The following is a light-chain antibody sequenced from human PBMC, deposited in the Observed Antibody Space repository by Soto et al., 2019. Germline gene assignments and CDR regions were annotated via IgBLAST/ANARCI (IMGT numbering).Light chain of an antibody. CDR3: QQNYNLPPWT. CDR2: AAS. V-gene: IGKV1-39*01. J-gene: IGKJ1*01. Sequence: DIQMTQSPPSLSASVGDTITITCRASQSISTYLDWYQVTPGKAPKVLIYAASTLQDGVPSRFSGSGSGTDFTLTINSRQPEDFATYYCQQNYNLPPWTFGQGTKVEIK. CDR1: QSISTY.